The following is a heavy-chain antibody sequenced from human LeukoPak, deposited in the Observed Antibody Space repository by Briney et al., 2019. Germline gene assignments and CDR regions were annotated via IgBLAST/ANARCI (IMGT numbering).Heavy chain of an antibody. V-gene: IGHV3-23*01. Sequence: GGSLRLSCAASGFMFRNYAMDWVRQAPGKGLESVSAIIASGGTTYYADSVKRRFTISRDNSKNTPFLQMNSLRAEDTAVYYCAKEFGDRFYYFDSWGQGTLVTVSS. D-gene: IGHD4-17*01. J-gene: IGHJ4*02. CDR1: GFMFRNYA. CDR3: AKEFGDRFYYFDS. CDR2: IIASGGTT.